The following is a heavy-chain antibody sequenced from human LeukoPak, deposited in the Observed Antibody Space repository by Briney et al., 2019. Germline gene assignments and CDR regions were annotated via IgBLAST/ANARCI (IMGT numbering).Heavy chain of an antibody. CDR1: GFIFSSYG. V-gene: IGHV4-4*02. CDR3: ARVAVEYPDY. J-gene: IGHJ4*02. D-gene: IGHD2-2*01. Sequence: GSLRLSCAASGFIFSSYGMQWVRQPPGKGLEWIGEIYHSGSTNYNPSLKSRVTISVDKSKNQFSLKLSSVTAADTAVYYCARVAVEYPDYWGQGTLVTVSS. CDR2: IYHSGST.